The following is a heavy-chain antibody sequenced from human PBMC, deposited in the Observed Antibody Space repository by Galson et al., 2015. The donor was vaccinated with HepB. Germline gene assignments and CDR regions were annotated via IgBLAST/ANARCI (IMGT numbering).Heavy chain of an antibody. CDR1: GFTFSGSA. CDR2: IRSKVNSYAT. J-gene: IGHJ4*02. V-gene: IGHV3-73*01. Sequence: SLRLSCAASGFTFSGSAMHWVRQASGKGLEWIGRIRSKVNSYATAYAASVKGRFTISRDDSKNTAYLQMNTLKTEDTAVYYCICSGGGCYLDYWGQGTLVSVSS. CDR3: ICSGGGCYLDY. D-gene: IGHD2-15*01.